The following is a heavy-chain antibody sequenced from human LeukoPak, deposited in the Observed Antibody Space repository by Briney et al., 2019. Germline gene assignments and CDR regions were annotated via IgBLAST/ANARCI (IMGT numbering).Heavy chain of an antibody. V-gene: IGHV1-18*04. CDR2: ISAYNGNT. Sequence: ASVKVSCKASGYTFTGYYMHWVRQAPGQGLEWMGWISAYNGNTNYAQKLQGRVTMTTDTSTSTAYMELRSLRSDDTAVYYCARGDQLTPAWFDPWGQGTLVTVSS. J-gene: IGHJ5*02. CDR1: GYTFTGYY. CDR3: ARGDQLTPAWFDP. D-gene: IGHD2-2*01.